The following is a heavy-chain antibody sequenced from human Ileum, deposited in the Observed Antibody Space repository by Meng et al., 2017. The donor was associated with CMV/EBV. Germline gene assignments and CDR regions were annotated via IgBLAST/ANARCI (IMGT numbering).Heavy chain of an antibody. CDR3: VGNNYNYSVY. CDR1: GFTFSNYA. Sequence: GGSLRLSCAASGFTFSNYAMSWVRQAPGKGLEWVSSISGSGGNTYYADSVKGLFTISRDNSKNTLYVQMNSLRAEDTAVYYCVGNNYNYSVYWGQGTLVTVSS. CDR2: ISGSGGNT. D-gene: IGHD4-11*01. J-gene: IGHJ4*02. V-gene: IGHV3-23*01.